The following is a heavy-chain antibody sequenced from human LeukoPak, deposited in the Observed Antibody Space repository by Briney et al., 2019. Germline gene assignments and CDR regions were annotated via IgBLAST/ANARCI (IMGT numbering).Heavy chain of an antibody. J-gene: IGHJ3*02. V-gene: IGHV3-21*01. CDR1: GFTFSSYK. D-gene: IGHD3-10*01. Sequence: GGSVSLSCAASGFTFSSYKMKWVGQAPGRGLEWVSSISGSGTYMFYPDSLKGRFTISRDNARNSLYLQMSSLRAEDTAVYYCAKDYYSASGTPHAFDIWGQGTMVTVSS. CDR2: ISGSGTYM. CDR3: AKDYYSASGTPHAFDI.